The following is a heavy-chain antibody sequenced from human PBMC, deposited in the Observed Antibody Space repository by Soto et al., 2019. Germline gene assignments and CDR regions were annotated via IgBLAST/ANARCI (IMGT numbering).Heavy chain of an antibody. Sequence: PGESLKISCQGSGYNFASFWIGWVRQTPGKGLEWMGIIYPGDSDTRYSPSFQGQVTMSVDKSINTAYLQWSSLKASDTAIYYCARHGSIGALLNYFDPWGQGTQVTVPS. CDR2: IYPGDSDT. CDR3: ARHGSIGALLNYFDP. V-gene: IGHV5-51*01. J-gene: IGHJ5*02. D-gene: IGHD6-6*01. CDR1: GYNFASFW.